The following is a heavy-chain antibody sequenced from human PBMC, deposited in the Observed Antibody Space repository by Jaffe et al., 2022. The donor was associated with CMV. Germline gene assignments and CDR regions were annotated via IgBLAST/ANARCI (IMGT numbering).Heavy chain of an antibody. CDR1: GFTFSDYY. Sequence: QVQLVESGGGLVKPGGSLRLSCAASGFTFSDYYMSWIRQAPGKGLEWVSYISSSSSYTNYADSVKGRFTISRDNAKNSLYLQMNSLRAEDTAVYYCARDHIAARRRGYFDYWGQGTLVTVSS. V-gene: IGHV3-11*06. D-gene: IGHD6-6*01. CDR3: ARDHIAARRRGYFDY. J-gene: IGHJ4*02. CDR2: ISSSSSYT.